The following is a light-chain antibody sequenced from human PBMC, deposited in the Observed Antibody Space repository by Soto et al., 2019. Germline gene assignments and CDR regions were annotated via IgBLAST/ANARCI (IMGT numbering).Light chain of an antibody. V-gene: IGKV3-20*01. Sequence: EIVLTQSPGTLSLSPGEGATLSCRASQSVSSSYLAWYQQKPGQAPRLLIYGASSRSTGIPDRFSGSGSGTDFTLTIRRLEHEDFAVYYCQQYANSPLTFGPGTKVDSK. CDR3: QQYANSPLT. CDR2: GAS. J-gene: IGKJ3*01. CDR1: QSVSSSY.